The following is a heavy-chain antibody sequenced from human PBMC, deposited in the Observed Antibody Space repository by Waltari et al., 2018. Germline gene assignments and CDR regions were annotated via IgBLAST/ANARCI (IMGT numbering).Heavy chain of an antibody. CDR2: ISGSGGTT. CDR1: GLTLSIYT. V-gene: IGHV3-23*01. J-gene: IGHJ5*02. Sequence: EVQLLESGGGLVQPGGSLRLSCAASGLTLSIYTMHWVRQAPGKGLEWVSAISGSGGTTYYADSVKGRFTISRDDSINTLYLQMSNLRVEDTAVYYCAKDGAQGGWFDPWGQGALVTVSS. D-gene: IGHD3-16*01. CDR3: AKDGAQGGWFDP.